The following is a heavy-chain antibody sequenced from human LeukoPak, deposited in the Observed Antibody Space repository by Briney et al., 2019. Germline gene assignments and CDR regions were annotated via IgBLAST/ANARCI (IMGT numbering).Heavy chain of an antibody. Sequence: GESLKISCNGSGYSFSSYWIGWVRHMPGKGLEWMGIIYPGDSDTRYSPSLQGQVTISADKAISTAYLQWSSLKASDTAMYYCARRRYCSIPRCPGGIWFDPWGEGTLVTLSS. J-gene: IGHJ5*02. CDR2: IYPGDSDT. CDR3: ARRRYCSIPRCPGGIWFDP. CDR1: GYSFSSYW. V-gene: IGHV5-51*01. D-gene: IGHD2-2*01.